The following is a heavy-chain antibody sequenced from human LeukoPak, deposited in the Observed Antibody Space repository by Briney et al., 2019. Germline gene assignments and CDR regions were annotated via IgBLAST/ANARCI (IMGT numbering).Heavy chain of an antibody. D-gene: IGHD2-21*01. CDR2: ISSSGSTI. V-gene: IGHV3-11*04. CDR1: GFTFSDHY. CDR3: AKFLPTHIVVANYYFDY. J-gene: IGHJ4*02. Sequence: GGSLRLSCAASGFTFSDHYMSWIRQAPGKGLEWVSYISSSGSTIYYADSVKGRFTISRDNAKNSLYLQMNSLRAEDTAVYYCAKFLPTHIVVANYYFDYWGQGTLVTVSS.